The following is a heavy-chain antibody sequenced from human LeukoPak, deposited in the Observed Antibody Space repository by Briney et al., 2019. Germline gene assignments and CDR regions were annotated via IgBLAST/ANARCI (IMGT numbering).Heavy chain of an antibody. CDR3: SRGGFGDYGSWFDP. D-gene: IGHD4-17*01. Sequence: SETLSLTCTVSGGSISSYYWSWIRQPAGKGLEWIGRIYTSGSTNYNPSLKSRVSIALDTSKNQFSLKLNSVTAADTAVYARSRGGFGDYGSWFDPWGQGTLVTVSS. CDR2: IYTSGST. V-gene: IGHV4-4*07. CDR1: GGSISSYY. J-gene: IGHJ5*02.